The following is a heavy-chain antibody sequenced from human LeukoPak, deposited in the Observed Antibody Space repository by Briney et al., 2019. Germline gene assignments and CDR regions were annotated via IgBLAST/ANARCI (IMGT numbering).Heavy chain of an antibody. CDR1: AFTLSRSW. CDR3: VRALTGTDDF. V-gene: IGHV3-74*01. Sequence: GGSLRLSCAASAFTLSRSWMHWVRQAPGKGLVWVSRINPDGSMTSYVDSVKGRFTISRDNAKNTLYLQMNSPRVEDTAVYYCVRALTGTDDFWGQGTLVTVSS. J-gene: IGHJ4*02. D-gene: IGHD1-7*01. CDR2: INPDGSMT.